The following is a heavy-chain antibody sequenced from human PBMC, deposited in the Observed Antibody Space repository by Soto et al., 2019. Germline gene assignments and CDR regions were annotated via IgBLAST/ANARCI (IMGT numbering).Heavy chain of an antibody. CDR2: IIPIFGTA. J-gene: IGHJ6*02. Sequence: SVKVSCKASGGTFSSYAISWVRQAPGQGLEWMGGIIPIFGTANYAQKFQGRVTITADESTSTAYMELSSQRSEDTAVYYCARGIVVVVAATDYYYYGMDVWGQGTTVTVSS. CDR3: ARGIVVVVAATDYYYYGMDV. CDR1: GGTFSSYA. D-gene: IGHD2-15*01. V-gene: IGHV1-69*13.